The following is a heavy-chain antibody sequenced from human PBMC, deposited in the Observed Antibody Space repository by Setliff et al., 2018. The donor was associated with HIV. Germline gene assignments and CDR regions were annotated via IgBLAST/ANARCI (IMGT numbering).Heavy chain of an antibody. V-gene: IGHV3-30*02. J-gene: IGHJ4*02. CDR3: AKNLYSSIWSPLDY. CDR1: GFTFSYFG. D-gene: IGHD6-13*01. Sequence: GGSLRLSCAASGFTFSYFGMHWVRQAPGKGLEWVAFIQYDGRKNNYADSVKGRFTISRDNSRNTVFLQMGSLRTEDTAVYFCAKNLYSSIWSPLDYWGQGTLVTVSS. CDR2: IQYDGRKN.